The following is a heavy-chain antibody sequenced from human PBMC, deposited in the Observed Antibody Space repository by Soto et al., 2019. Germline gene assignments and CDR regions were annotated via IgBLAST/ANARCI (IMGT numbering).Heavy chain of an antibody. V-gene: IGHV4-30-4*01. D-gene: IGHD7-27*01. CDR3: ASDNWAHVGGMDV. CDR1: GGSISSGDYY. J-gene: IGHJ6*02. CDR2: IYYSGTS. Sequence: QVQLQESGPGLVKPSQTLSLTCTVSGGSISSGDYYWSWIRQPPGKGLEWIGYIYYSGTSYYNPSLKSRVTISADTSKTQFSLKLSSVTVADTAVYYCASDNWAHVGGMDVWGQGTTVTVSS.